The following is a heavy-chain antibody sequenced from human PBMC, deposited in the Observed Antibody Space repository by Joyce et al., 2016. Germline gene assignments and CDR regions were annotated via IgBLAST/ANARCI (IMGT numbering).Heavy chain of an antibody. CDR3: VRGRRGSPFYFEY. J-gene: IGHJ4*02. CDR1: RFTFSDYG. CDR2: IWFDGTNK. Sequence: QAQLVESGGGVVQPGRSLRLSCTTSRFTFSDYGMHWVRQAAGKGLEWVALIWFDGTNKYYADAMKGRFTISRDNSKSTLYLQMNSLRAEDTAVYYCVRGRRGSPFYFEYWGQGTLVTVSS. V-gene: IGHV3-33*01.